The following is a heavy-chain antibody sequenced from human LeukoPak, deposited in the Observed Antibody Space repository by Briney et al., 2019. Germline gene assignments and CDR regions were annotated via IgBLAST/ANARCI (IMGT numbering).Heavy chain of an antibody. D-gene: IGHD1-26*01. CDR3: AKGEESGY. Sequence: GGSLRLSCAASGFTFSSYGMRWVRQAPGKGLEWVAVISYDGSNKYYADSVKGRFTISRDNSKNTLYLQMNSLRAEDTAVYYCAKGEESGYWGQGTLVTVSS. CDR1: GFTFSSYG. V-gene: IGHV3-30*18. CDR2: ISYDGSNK. J-gene: IGHJ4*02.